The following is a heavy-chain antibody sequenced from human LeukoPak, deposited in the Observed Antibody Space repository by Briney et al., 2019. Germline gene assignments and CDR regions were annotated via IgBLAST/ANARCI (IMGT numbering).Heavy chain of an antibody. V-gene: IGHV3-7*04. CDR3: ARDIYGGHDY. J-gene: IGHJ4*02. CDR2: INQDGSEK. D-gene: IGHD2-21*01. CDR1: GFTFSSYG. Sequence: GGSLRLSCAASGFTFSSYGMHWVRQAPGKGLEWVANINQDGSEKSYVDSVEGRFTISRDNAKKSLYLHVNSLRAEDTAVYYCARDIYGGHDYWGQGTLLTVSS.